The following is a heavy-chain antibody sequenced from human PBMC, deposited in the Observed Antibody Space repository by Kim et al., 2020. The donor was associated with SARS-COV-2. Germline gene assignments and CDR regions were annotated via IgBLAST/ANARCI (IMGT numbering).Heavy chain of an antibody. CDR3: ATGVGGYSYDQRGEGVDY. Sequence: ASVKVSCKVSGYTLTELSMHWVRQAPGKGLEWMGGFDPEDGETINAQKFQGRVTMTEDTSTDTTYMELSSLRSEDTAVYYCATGVGGYSYDQRGEGVDYWGQGTLVTVSS. D-gene: IGHD5-18*01. CDR2: FDPEDGET. J-gene: IGHJ4*02. V-gene: IGHV1-24*01. CDR1: GYTLTELS.